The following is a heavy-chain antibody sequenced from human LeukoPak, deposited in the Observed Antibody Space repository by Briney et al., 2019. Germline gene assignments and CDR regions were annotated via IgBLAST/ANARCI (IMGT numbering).Heavy chain of an antibody. CDR1: GYTFTSYY. D-gene: IGHD3-10*01. Sequence: ASVKVSCKASGYTFTSYYMHWVRQAPGQGLEWMGIINPSGGSTSYAQKFQGRVTMTRDMSTSTVYMELSSLRSEDTAVYYCARTMVRGVIPDKVFDYWGQGTLVTVSS. J-gene: IGHJ4*02. V-gene: IGHV1-46*01. CDR3: ARTMVRGVIPDKVFDY. CDR2: INPSGGST.